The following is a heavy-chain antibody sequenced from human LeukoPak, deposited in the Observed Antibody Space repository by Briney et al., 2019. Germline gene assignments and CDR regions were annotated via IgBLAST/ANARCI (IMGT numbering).Heavy chain of an antibody. CDR1: GGTFSSSA. CDR3: AREKSGGTTGPHFEH. Sequence: ASVKVSCKASGGTFSSSAISWVRQAPGQGPEWMGGIIPIFGTTKYAQKFQGRVTISTHESTSTVYMELSSLRPEDTAVYYCAREKSGGTTGPHFEHRGQGTLVTVSS. V-gene: IGHV1-69*05. CDR2: IIPIFGTT. D-gene: IGHD1-14*01. J-gene: IGHJ4*02.